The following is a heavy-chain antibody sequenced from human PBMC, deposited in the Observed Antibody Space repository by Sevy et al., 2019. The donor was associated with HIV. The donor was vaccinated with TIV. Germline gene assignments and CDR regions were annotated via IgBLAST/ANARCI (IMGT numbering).Heavy chain of an antibody. D-gene: IGHD3-22*01. V-gene: IGHV1-24*01. CDR2: FDPEDGET. CDR3: ATTKDYYESYGSPFDY. Sequence: ASVKVSCKVSGSTLSGLSMHWVRQVPGKGLEWMASFDPEDGETFYARMFQGRVTMTEDTSTDTAYMELSSLRSEDTAVYFCATTKDYYESYGSPFDYWGQGTLVTVSS. CDR1: GSTLSGLS. J-gene: IGHJ4*02.